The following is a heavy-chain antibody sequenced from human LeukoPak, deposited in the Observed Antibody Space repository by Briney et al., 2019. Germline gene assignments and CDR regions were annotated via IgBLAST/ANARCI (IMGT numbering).Heavy chain of an antibody. D-gene: IGHD2-15*01. Sequence: GGSLRLSCAASGVTFSSYAMSWVRQAPGKGLEWVSAISGSGGSTYYADSVKGRFTISRDNSKNTLYLQMNSLRAEDTAVYYCAKDTRRYCSGGSCYFDYWGQGTLVTVSS. V-gene: IGHV3-23*01. J-gene: IGHJ4*02. CDR2: ISGSGGST. CDR1: GVTFSSYA. CDR3: AKDTRRYCSGGSCYFDY.